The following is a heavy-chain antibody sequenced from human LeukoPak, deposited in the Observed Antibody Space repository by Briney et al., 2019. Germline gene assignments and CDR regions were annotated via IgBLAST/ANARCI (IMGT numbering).Heavy chain of an antibody. CDR2: VNESGGT. CDR1: IDSFSNYH. V-gene: IGHV4-34*01. J-gene: IGHJ5*01. Sequence: SETLSLTCAVYIDSFSNYHWNWIRQTPGKGMEWIGEVNESGGTNIRPSLRSRIILSVDTSKNQFSLKLISVTVADTAIYYCARGQGATVPQVGKNWFDSWGQGTWVTVSS. D-gene: IGHD1-26*01. CDR3: ARGQGATVPQVGKNWFDS.